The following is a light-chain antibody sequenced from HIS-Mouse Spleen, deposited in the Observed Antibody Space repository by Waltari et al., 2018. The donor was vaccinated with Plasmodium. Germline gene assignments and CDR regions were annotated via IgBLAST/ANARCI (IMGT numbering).Light chain of an antibody. V-gene: IGKV1-39*01. CDR3: QQSYSTWT. Sequence: DIQMTPSPSSLSASVGDRVTITCRASQSISSYLNWYQQKPGKAPKLLIYAASSLQSGVPSRFSGSGSGTDFTLTIRSLQPEDFATYYCQQSYSTWTFGQGTKVEIK. J-gene: IGKJ1*01. CDR1: QSISSY. CDR2: AAS.